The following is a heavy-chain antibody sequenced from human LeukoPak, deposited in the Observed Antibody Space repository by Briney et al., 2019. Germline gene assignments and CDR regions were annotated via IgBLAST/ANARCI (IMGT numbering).Heavy chain of an antibody. Sequence: GGSLRLSCAASGFTFSSYAMPWVRQAPGKGLEWVAVISYDGSNKYYADSVKGRFTISRDNSKNTLYLQMNSLRAEDTAVYYCARDRTLNYYDSGGFFDYWGQGTLVTVSS. D-gene: IGHD3-22*01. CDR2: ISYDGSNK. J-gene: IGHJ4*02. CDR3: ARDRTLNYYDSGGFFDY. V-gene: IGHV3-30-3*01. CDR1: GFTFSSYA.